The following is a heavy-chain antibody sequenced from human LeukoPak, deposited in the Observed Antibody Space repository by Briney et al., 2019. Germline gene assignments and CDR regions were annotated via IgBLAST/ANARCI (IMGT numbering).Heavy chain of an antibody. CDR2: INSDGSST. CDR3: ARDLELGYYDSTGYDY. V-gene: IGHV3-74*01. CDR1: GFTFSSYW. Sequence: GGSLRLSCAASGFTFSSYWMHWVRQAPGKGLVWVSRINSDGSSTSYADSVKGRFTISRDDAKNTLYLQMNSLRAEDTAVYYCARDLELGYYDSTGYDYWGQGTLVTVSS. D-gene: IGHD3-22*01. J-gene: IGHJ4*02.